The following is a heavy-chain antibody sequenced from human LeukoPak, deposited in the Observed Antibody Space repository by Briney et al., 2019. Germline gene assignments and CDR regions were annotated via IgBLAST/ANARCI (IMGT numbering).Heavy chain of an antibody. J-gene: IGHJ4*02. D-gene: IGHD1-26*01. Sequence: GESLKISCKGSGYSFTSYWIAWVRQMPGKGLEWMGIIYPGDSDTSYSPSFQGQFTISADKSISTAYLQLSSLKASDTAMYYCARHPNSGSYLDYWGQGTLVTVSS. V-gene: IGHV5-51*01. CDR3: ARHPNSGSYLDY. CDR2: IYPGDSDT. CDR1: GYSFTSYW.